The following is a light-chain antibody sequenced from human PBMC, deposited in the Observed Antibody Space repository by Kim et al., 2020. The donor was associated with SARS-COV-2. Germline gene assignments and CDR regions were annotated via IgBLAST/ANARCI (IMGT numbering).Light chain of an antibody. Sequence: GPSVTISCTGSSSDIGTYRYVSWYQQHPGKAPKLIIYDVSERPSGVSYRFSGSKSGNTASLTISGLQAEDEGDYYCSSYIRSSSFAFGGGTKVTVL. V-gene: IGLV2-14*03. CDR3: SSYIRSSSFA. J-gene: IGLJ3*02. CDR2: DVS. CDR1: SSDIGTYRY.